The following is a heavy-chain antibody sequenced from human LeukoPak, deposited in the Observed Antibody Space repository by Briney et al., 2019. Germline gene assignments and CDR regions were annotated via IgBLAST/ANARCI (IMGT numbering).Heavy chain of an antibody. CDR3: ARGAYSSSWYFDY. V-gene: IGHV3-53*01. CDR2: IYSGGST. J-gene: IGHJ4*02. D-gene: IGHD6-13*01. CDR1: GFTVSSNY. Sequence: GGPLRLSCAASGFTVSSNYMSWVRQAPGEGLEWVSVIYSGGSTYYADSVKGRFTISRDNSKNTLFLQMNSLRAEDTAVYYCARGAYSSSWYFDYWGQGTLVTVSS.